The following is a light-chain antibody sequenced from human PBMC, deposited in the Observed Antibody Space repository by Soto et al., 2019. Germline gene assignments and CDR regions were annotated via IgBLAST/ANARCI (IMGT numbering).Light chain of an antibody. CDR3: RSYTSKSSLI. Sequence: QSALTQPASVSGSPGQSITISCAGTMRDVGAYNLVSWYQQHPGRAPQLIIYEVRNRPSGISFRFSGSKSGNTASLTISGLQAEDEADYYCRSYTSKSSLILGGGTKLTVL. CDR1: MRDVGAYNL. J-gene: IGLJ2*01. CDR2: EVR. V-gene: IGLV2-14*01.